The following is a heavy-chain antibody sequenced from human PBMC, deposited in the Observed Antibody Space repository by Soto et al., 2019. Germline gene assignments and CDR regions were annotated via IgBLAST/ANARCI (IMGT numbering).Heavy chain of an antibody. D-gene: IGHD3-16*01. CDR2: INPDGGRT. V-gene: IGHV3-74*01. CDR1: GFTFSSYW. CDR3: ARVKLGSYDWVDP. J-gene: IGHJ5*02. Sequence: EVQLVESGGGLVQPGGSLRLSCAASGFTFSSYWMHWVGQFPGEGLMWVSRINPDGGRTNYADSVKGRFTISRDNAKNTLYLQMDSLRAEDTAVYYCARVKLGSYDWVDPWGQGTLVTVSS.